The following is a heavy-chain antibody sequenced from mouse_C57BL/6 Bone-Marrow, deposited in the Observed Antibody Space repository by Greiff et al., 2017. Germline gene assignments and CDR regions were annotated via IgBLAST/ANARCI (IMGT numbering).Heavy chain of an antibody. D-gene: IGHD1-1*01. J-gene: IGHJ1*03. CDR3: ASDYGSSYWYFDV. V-gene: IGHV1-69*01. CDR2: IDPSDSYT. Sequence: VQLQQPGAELVMPGASVKLSCKASGYTFTSSWMHWVKQRPGQGLEWIGEIDPSDSYTNYNQKFKGKSTLTVDKSSSTAYMQLSSLTSEDSAVYYCASDYGSSYWYFDVWGTGTTVTVSA. CDR1: GYTFTSSW.